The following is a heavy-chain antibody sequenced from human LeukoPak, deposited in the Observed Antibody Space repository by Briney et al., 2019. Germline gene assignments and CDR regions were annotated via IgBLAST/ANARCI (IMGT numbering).Heavy chain of an antibody. CDR1: GSTFSNYY. CDR2: LSNDGSST. V-gene: IGHV3-74*01. D-gene: IGHD3-10*01. J-gene: IGHJ4*02. CDR3: ARDDGPYISGSYPDY. Sequence: PGGSLRLSCAASGSTFSNYYMHWVRQAPGKGLVWVSRLSNDGSSTNYADSVKGRFTTSRDNAKNTVYLQMNSLRVEDTAVYYCARDDGPYISGSYPDYWGQGTLVTVSS.